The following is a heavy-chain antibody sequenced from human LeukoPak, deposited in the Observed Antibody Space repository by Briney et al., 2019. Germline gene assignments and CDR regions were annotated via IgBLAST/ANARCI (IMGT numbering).Heavy chain of an antibody. CDR2: INPSSGDA. Sequence: ASVKVSCKASGYTLTDYYMHWVRQAPGQGLEWMGRINPSSGDANYAHKFQGRVTMTRDTSIGTAYMELSRLRSDDSAIYYCARGSGLGRHFEYWGQGTLVTVSS. CDR1: GYTLTDYY. J-gene: IGHJ4*02. CDR3: ARGSGLGRHFEY. D-gene: IGHD3-10*01. V-gene: IGHV1-2*06.